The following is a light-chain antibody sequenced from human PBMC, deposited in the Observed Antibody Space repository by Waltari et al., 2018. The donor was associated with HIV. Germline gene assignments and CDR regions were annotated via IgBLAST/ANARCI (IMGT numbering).Light chain of an antibody. V-gene: IGLV2-8*01. CDR1: SSDIGAYDF. J-gene: IGLJ3*02. Sequence: QSALTQPPSASGSLGQSVTISCTGSSSDIGAYDFVSWFQQHPHSAPKLLLYEVTRPPSTLSARFSGSRSGNTAFLTVAGLQPDDEATYFCSSYGDSLRVLFGGGTNVTVL. CDR3: SSYGDSLRVL. CDR2: EVT.